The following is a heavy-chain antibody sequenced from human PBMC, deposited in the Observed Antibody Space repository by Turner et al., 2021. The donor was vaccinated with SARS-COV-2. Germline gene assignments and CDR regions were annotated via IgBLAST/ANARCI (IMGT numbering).Heavy chain of an antibody. D-gene: IGHD1-7*01. CDR2: VAYSGTT. Sequence: QLQLQESGPGLVNPSETLSLTCTVSNGSISSSSYYWGWIRQPPWKGLEWIGSVAYSGTTYYKPSLKSRVTISVETSKNQFSLKLSSVTAADTAVYYCARRVRTGNTGYYFDYWGQGTLVTVSS. CDR3: ARRVRTGNTGYYFDY. V-gene: IGHV4-39*01. CDR1: NGSISSSSYY. J-gene: IGHJ4*02.